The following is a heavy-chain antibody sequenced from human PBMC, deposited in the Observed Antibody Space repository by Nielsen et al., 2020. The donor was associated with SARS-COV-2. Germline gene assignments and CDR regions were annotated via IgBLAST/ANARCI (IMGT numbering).Heavy chain of an antibody. CDR2: TYYRSKWYN. Sequence: SETLSLTCAISGDSVSSSSAAWNWIRQSPSRGLEWLGRTYYRSKWYNDYAVSVKSRITINPDTSKNQFSLHLNSVNPEDTAVYYCARARGAYGDYYYYYYTDVWGKGTTVTVSS. CDR1: GDSVSSSSAA. CDR3: ARARGAYGDYYYYYYTDV. J-gene: IGHJ6*03. V-gene: IGHV6-1*01. D-gene: IGHD4-17*01.